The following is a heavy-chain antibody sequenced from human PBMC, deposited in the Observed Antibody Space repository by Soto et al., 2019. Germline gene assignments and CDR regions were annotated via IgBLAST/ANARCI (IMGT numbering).Heavy chain of an antibody. D-gene: IGHD3-3*01. CDR1: GGSISSYY. V-gene: IGHV4-59*08. Sequence: PSETLSLTCTVSGGSISSYYWSWIRQPPGKGLERIGYIYYSGSTNYNPSLKSRVTISVDTSKNQFSLKLSSVTAADTAVYYCARHDLTYYVFWRLGRYYYMDVWGKGTPVTVSS. J-gene: IGHJ6*03. CDR2: IYYSGST. CDR3: ARHDLTYYVFWRLGRYYYMDV.